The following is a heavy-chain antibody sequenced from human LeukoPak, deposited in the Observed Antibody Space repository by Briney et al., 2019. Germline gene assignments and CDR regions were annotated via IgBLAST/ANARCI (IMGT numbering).Heavy chain of an antibody. J-gene: IGHJ2*01. CDR2: INPNSGGT. CDR3: ARGSSPYNWYFDL. Sequence: SVKVSCKTSGYTFTGYDMHWVRQAPGQGLEWMGWINPNSGGTNYAQKFQGRVTMTRDTSISTAYMELSRLRSDDTAVYYCARGSSPYNWYFDLWGRGTLVTVSS. D-gene: IGHD4-11*01. CDR1: GYTFTGYD. V-gene: IGHV1-2*02.